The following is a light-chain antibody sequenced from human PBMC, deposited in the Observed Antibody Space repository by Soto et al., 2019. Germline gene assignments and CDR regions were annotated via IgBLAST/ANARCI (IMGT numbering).Light chain of an antibody. CDR1: QSISGT. CDR2: GAS. CDR3: QQYNNWPWT. Sequence: EIVMTHSPATLAVSPCGRAALSCRASQSISGTLARYQQKPGQAPRLLIYGASTRATSFPARFSGSGSGTDFTLTISSLQSEDFAVYYCQQYNNWPWTFGQGTKVDIK. V-gene: IGKV3-15*01. J-gene: IGKJ1*01.